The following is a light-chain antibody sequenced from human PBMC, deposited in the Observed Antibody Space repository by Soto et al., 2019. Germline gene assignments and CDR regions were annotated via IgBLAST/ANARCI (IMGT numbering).Light chain of an antibody. CDR2: GAS. J-gene: IGKJ2*01. Sequence: EIVMTQSPASLSVSPGERVTLSCRASQCVSSKFAWHQQKPGQAPRLLIYGASTRATGIPARFSGSGSGTEFTLTISSLQSEDFAVYYCHQYNNWPHTFGQGTKLEIK. CDR3: HQYNNWPHT. CDR1: QCVSSK. V-gene: IGKV3-15*01.